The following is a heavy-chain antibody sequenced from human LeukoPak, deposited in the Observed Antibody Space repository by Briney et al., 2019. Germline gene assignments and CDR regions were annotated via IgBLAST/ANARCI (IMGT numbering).Heavy chain of an antibody. Sequence: GGSLRLSCAASGFTFSSYGMYWVRQAPGKGLDWVAVIWYDGSHKSYANSVKGRFTISRDNPKNILYLQMNSLRADDTAVYYCARDRGYSSSWSFGKHYYMDVWGKGTTVTVSS. CDR3: ARDRGYSSSWSFGKHYYMDV. V-gene: IGHV3-33*07. J-gene: IGHJ6*03. CDR2: IWYDGSHK. D-gene: IGHD6-13*01. CDR1: GFTFSSYG.